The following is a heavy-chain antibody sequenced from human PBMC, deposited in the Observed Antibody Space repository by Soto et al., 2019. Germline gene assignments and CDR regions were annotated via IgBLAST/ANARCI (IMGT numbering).Heavy chain of an antibody. CDR1: GFTFSGYW. CDR2: IKDDGSQT. D-gene: IGHD6-19*01. Sequence: EVKLEESGGGLVQTGGSLRLSCAVSGFTFSGYWMRWVRQSPGRGLEGVANIKDDGSQTYYVGSVRGRFTISRDNGQNSLYLHMNRLRVEATAVYYCATAVRGSAWSYWGQGTLVTVSS. J-gene: IGHJ4*02. V-gene: IGHV3-7*01. CDR3: ATAVRGSAWSY.